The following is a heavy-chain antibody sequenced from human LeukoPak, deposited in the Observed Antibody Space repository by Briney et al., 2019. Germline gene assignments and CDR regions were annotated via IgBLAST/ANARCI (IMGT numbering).Heavy chain of an antibody. CDR2: ISAYNGNT. V-gene: IGHV1-18*01. D-gene: IGHD3-22*01. Sequence: ASVRVSCKASGYTFTSYDINWVRQATGQGLEWMGWISAYNGNTNYAQKLQGRVTMTTDTSTSTAYMELRSLRSDDTAVYYCARRNYYDSSGYDYWGQGTLVTVSS. CDR1: GYTFTSYD. J-gene: IGHJ4*02. CDR3: ARRNYYDSSGYDY.